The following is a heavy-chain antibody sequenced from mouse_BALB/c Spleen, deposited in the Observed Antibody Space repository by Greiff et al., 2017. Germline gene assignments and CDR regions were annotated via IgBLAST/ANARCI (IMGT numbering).Heavy chain of an antibody. Sequence: EVQLVESGPSLVKPSQTLSLTCSVTGDSITSGYWNWIRKFPGNKLEYMGYISYSGSTYYNPSLKSRISITRDTSKNQYYLQLNSVTTEDTATYYCARSGVITTVGFDYWGQGTTLTVSS. CDR3: ARSGVITTVGFDY. V-gene: IGHV3-8*02. J-gene: IGHJ2*01. D-gene: IGHD1-1*01. CDR2: ISYSGST. CDR1: GDSITSGY.